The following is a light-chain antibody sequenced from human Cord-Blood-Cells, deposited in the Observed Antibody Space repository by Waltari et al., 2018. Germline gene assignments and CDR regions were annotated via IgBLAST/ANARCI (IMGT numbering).Light chain of an antibody. V-gene: IGLV2-11*01. Sequence: QSALTQPRSVSGSPGQSVTISCPGTSSDVGGYNYVSCYQQHPGKAPKRMIYDVSKRPSGVPDRFSGSKSGNTASLTISGLQAEDEADYYCCSYAGSYVFGTGTKVTVL. CDR3: CSYAGSYV. CDR1: SSDVGGYNY. CDR2: DVS. J-gene: IGLJ1*01.